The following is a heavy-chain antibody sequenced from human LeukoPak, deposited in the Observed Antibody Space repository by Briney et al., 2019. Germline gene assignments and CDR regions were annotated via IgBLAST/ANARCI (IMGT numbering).Heavy chain of an antibody. CDR3: ARAASSYGVGDIFDI. CDR2: ISGSGGST. J-gene: IGHJ3*02. V-gene: IGHV3-23*01. Sequence: QPGGSLRLSCAASGFTFSSHAMRWVRQAPGKGLEWVSAISGSGGSTYYADSVKGRFTISRDNSKNTLFLQMNSLRAEDTALYYCARAASSYGVGDIFDIWGQGTMVTVSS. D-gene: IGHD2-21*01. CDR1: GFTFSSHA.